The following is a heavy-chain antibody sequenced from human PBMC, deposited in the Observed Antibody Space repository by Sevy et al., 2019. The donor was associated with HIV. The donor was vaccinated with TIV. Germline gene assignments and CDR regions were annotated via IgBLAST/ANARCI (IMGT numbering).Heavy chain of an antibody. CDR3: ARGPWFGELAPDY. V-gene: IGHV4-59*01. CDR2: IYYSGST. Sequence: SETLSLTCTVSGGSISSYYWSWIRQPPGKGLEWIGYIYYSGSTNYNPSLKSRVTISVDTSKNKFSLKLSSVTAADTAVYYCARGPWFGELAPDYWGQGTLVTVSS. CDR1: GGSISSYY. D-gene: IGHD3-10*01. J-gene: IGHJ4*02.